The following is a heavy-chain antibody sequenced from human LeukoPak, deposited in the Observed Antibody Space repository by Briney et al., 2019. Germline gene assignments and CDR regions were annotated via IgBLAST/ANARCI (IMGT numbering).Heavy chain of an antibody. CDR1: GYTFTGDY. CDR3: ARDDCSSTSCYVMYYYYGMDV. CDR2: VYPIGVGT. J-gene: IGHJ6*02. V-gene: IGHV1-46*01. D-gene: IGHD2-2*01. Sequence: ASVKVSRKTSGYTFTGDYIYWGREAPVHGVERVWVVYPIGVGTTYAQKFQGRVTMTRDTSTSTAYMELTSLRSEDTAVYYCARDDCSSTSCYVMYYYYGMDVWGQGTTVTVSS.